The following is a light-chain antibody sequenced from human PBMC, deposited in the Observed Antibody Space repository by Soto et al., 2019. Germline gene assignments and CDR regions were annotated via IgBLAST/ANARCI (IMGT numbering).Light chain of an antibody. CDR2: DVS. V-gene: IGLV2-14*03. J-gene: IGLJ1*01. Sequence: QSALTQPASVSGSPGQSITISCTGTSSDVGGYNYVYWYQQHPGKAPKLMIYDVSNRPSGVSNRFSGSKSGNTASLTISGLQAQDEADYSGSSYPSIRHYGFGTGTKLTVI. CDR3: SSYPSIRHYG. CDR1: SSDVGGYNY.